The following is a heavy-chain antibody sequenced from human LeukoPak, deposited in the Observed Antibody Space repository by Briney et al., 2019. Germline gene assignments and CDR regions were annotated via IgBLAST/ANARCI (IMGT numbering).Heavy chain of an antibody. J-gene: IGHJ4*02. CDR1: GFTFSSYA. Sequence: GGSLRLSWAASGFTFSSYAMSWVRQAPGKGLEWVSAISGSGGSTYYADSVKGRFTISRDNSKNTLYLQMNSLRAEDTAVYYRAKHDSSGYWYFDYWGQGTLVTVSS. V-gene: IGHV3-23*01. D-gene: IGHD3-22*01. CDR2: ISGSGGST. CDR3: AKHDSSGYWYFDY.